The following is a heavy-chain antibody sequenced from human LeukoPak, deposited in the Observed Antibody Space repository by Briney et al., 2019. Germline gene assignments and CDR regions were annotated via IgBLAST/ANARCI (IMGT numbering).Heavy chain of an antibody. CDR3: ARHSGSSHYYGSGSYHLDC. CDR2: IDSNDSYK. CDR1: GYGFTSYW. V-gene: IGHV5-10-1*01. Sequence: GESLKISCKGSGYGFTSYWLSLVRQIPGKGLGWMWRIDSNDSYKNYHPSFQGHVTISADKSISTAYLQWSSLKAPDTGMYYCARHSGSSHYYGSGSYHLDCWG. J-gene: IGHJ6*01. D-gene: IGHD3-10*01.